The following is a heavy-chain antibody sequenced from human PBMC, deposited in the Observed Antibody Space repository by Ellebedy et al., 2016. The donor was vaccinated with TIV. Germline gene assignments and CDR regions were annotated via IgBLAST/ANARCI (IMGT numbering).Heavy chain of an antibody. D-gene: IGHD2-15*01. J-gene: IGHJ6*02. CDR3: ASPGWRTYDYYGMDV. CDR1: GYTFTDYY. Sequence: ASVKVSCKASGYTFTDYYIHWVRQAPGQGLEWMGGLVPIFPAPNYAPRFRDRVTITADESTKTSYLELNRLTSEGTAVYFCASPGWRTYDYYGMDVWGQGTTVTVSS. V-gene: IGHV1-69*13. CDR2: LVPIFPAP.